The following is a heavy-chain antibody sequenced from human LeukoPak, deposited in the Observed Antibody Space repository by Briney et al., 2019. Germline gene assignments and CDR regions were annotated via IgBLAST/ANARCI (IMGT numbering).Heavy chain of an antibody. CDR2: VSYDGNNE. V-gene: IGHV3-30-3*01. J-gene: IGHJ6*02. CDR1: GFTFSSYA. CDR3: ARDGVRAGYSSSWYYYYYGMDV. Sequence: PGGSLRLSCAASGFTFSSYAIHGVRQARGKGLEGVAVVSYDGNNEYYADSVKGRFTISRDNSKNTLYLQMNSLRAEDTAVYYCARDGVRAGYSSSWYYYYYGMDVWGQGTTVTVSS. D-gene: IGHD6-13*01.